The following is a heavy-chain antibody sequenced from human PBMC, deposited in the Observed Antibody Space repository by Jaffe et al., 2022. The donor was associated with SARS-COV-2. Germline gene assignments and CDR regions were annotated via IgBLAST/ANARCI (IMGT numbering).Heavy chain of an antibody. J-gene: IGHJ4*02. Sequence: QVQLQQWGAGLLKPSETLSLTCAVYGGSITNFYWTWIRQSPGKGLEWIGEINYSGSSNHNPSLKSRVTISLDTSKNQFSLKLSSVTAADSAVYYCARRGNYYGSGTYLGFWGPGTLVTVSS. D-gene: IGHD3-10*01. CDR1: GGSITNFY. CDR2: INYSGSS. CDR3: ARRGNYYGSGTYLGF. V-gene: IGHV4-34*01.